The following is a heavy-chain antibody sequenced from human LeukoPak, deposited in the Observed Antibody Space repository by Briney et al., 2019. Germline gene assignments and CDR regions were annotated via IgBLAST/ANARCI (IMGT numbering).Heavy chain of an antibody. CDR2: IGTAGDT. CDR1: GFTFSSYD. Sequence: GGSLRLSCAASGFTFSSYDMHWVRHATGKGLEWVSAIGTAGDTYYPGSVKSRFTISRENAKNSLYLQMNSLRAGDTAVYYCARYSSSSSFDYWGQGTLVTVSS. CDR3: ARYSSSSSFDY. D-gene: IGHD6-13*01. V-gene: IGHV3-13*01. J-gene: IGHJ4*02.